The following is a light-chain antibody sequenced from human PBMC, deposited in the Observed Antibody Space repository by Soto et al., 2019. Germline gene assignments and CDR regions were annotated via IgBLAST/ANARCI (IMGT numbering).Light chain of an antibody. CDR3: QQYGSSPLT. CDR2: GAS. V-gene: IGKV3-20*01. J-gene: IGKJ1*01. Sequence: EIVLTQSPGTLSLSPGERATLSCRASQSVSSSSLAWYQHQPGQAPRLLVYGASSRATGIPDRFSGSGSGTDFTLTISRLEPGDFALYYCQQYGSSPLTFGQGTRWIS. CDR1: QSVSSSS.